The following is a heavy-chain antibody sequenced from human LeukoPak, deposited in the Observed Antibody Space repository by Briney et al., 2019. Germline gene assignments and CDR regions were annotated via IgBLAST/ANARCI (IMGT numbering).Heavy chain of an antibody. CDR2: ISSSDTTI. CDR1: GFTFSSYW. V-gene: IGHV3-48*04. CDR3: ARGLPATLLDY. D-gene: IGHD2-2*01. Sequence: PGGSLRLSCAASGFTFSSYWMSWVRQAPGKGLEWVSYISSSDTTIYYADSVKGRFTISRDNAKNSLYLQMNSLRVEDTAVYYCARGLPATLLDYWGQGTLVTVSS. J-gene: IGHJ4*02.